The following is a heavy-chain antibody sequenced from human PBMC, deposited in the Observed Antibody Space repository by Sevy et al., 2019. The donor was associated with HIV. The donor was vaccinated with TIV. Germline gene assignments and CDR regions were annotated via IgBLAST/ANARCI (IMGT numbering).Heavy chain of an antibody. CDR3: ARAYGSGSGYYYYGMDV. J-gene: IGHJ6*02. CDR2: IYYSGST. V-gene: IGHV4-39*01. D-gene: IGHD3-10*01. CDR1: GGSISSSSYS. Sequence: SETLSLTYTVSGGSISSSSYSWGWIRQPPGKGLEWIGSIYYSGSTYYNPSLKSRVTISVDTSKNQFSLKLSSVTAADTAVYYCARAYGSGSGYYYYGMDVWGQGTTVTVSS.